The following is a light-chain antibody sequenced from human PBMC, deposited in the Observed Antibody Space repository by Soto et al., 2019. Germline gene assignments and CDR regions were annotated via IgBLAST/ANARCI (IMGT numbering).Light chain of an antibody. CDR2: EVA. CDR1: NSDVGGYKL. V-gene: IGLV2-23*02. J-gene: IGLJ1*01. CDR3: CSYAGETTFYV. Sequence: QSVLTQPASVSGSPGQSITISCTGTNSDVGGYKLVSWYQQYPKKPPKLIIYEVARRPSGVSDRFSASKSDNTAYLTISGLQPEDEADYYCCSYAGETTFYVFGGGTKLTVL.